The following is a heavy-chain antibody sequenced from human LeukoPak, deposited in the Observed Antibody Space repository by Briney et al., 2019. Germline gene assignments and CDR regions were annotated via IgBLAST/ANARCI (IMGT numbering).Heavy chain of an antibody. V-gene: IGHV4-38-2*01. CDR1: GYSISSGYY. CDR3: ARGRYCSSTSCYLRNWYFDL. Sequence: PSETLSLTCAVSGYSISSGYYWGWIRQPPGKGLEWIGSIYHSGSTYYNPSLKSRVTISVDTSKNQFSLKLSSVTAADTAVYYCARGRYCSSTSCYLRNWYFDLWGRGTLVTVSS. CDR2: IYHSGST. J-gene: IGHJ2*01. D-gene: IGHD2-2*01.